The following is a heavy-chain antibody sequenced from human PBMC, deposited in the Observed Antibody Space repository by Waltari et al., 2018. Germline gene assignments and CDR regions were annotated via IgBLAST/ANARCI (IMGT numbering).Heavy chain of an antibody. D-gene: IGHD6-19*01. CDR3: AKEDVAGWYGIDY. J-gene: IGHJ4*02. V-gene: IGHV3-30*18. CDR2: ISYDGNDR. Sequence: QVQLVESGGGVVQPGRPLRLSCVASGSIFSSYGMHWVRQAPGKGLEWLAIISYDGNDRYYADSVKGRFTISRDNSKNTLYLQMNSLRAEDTAVYYCAKEDVAGWYGIDYWGQGTLVTVSS. CDR1: GSIFSSYG.